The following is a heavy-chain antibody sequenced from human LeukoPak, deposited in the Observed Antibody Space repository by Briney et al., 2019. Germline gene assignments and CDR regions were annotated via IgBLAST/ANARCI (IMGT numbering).Heavy chain of an antibody. D-gene: IGHD1-26*01. CDR1: GGTFSSYA. CDR2: IIPIFGTA. Sequence: ASVKVSCKASGGTFSSYAISWVRQAPGQGLEWMGGIIPIFGTANYAQKFQGRVTITADESTSTAYMELSSLRAEDTAVYYCARVGATAGVPSGMDVWGQGTTVTVSS. J-gene: IGHJ6*02. V-gene: IGHV1-69*13. CDR3: ARVGATAGVPSGMDV.